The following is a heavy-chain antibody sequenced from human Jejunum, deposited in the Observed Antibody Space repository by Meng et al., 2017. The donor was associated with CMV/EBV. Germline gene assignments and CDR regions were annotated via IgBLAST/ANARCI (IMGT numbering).Heavy chain of an antibody. J-gene: IGHJ4*02. D-gene: IGHD1-26*01. CDR3: AKDGGSYLDYYFDY. CDR1: EDTFTDYD. Sequence: SEDTFTDYDKQWVRQAPGQGLEWMGWINPNTGDTNYAQKFQGRVTMTRDMSINTVYMELTRLRSDDTAVYYCAKDGGSYLDYYFDYWGQGTLVTVSS. CDR2: INPNTGDT. V-gene: IGHV1-2*02.